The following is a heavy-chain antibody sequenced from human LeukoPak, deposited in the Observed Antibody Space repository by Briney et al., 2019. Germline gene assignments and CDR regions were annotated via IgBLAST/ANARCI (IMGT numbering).Heavy chain of an antibody. V-gene: IGHV4-59*01. D-gene: IGHD1-26*01. CDR2: IYYSGST. Sequence: PSETLSLTCTVSGGSISSYYWSWTRQPPGKGLEWIGYIYYSGSTNYNPSLKSRVTISVDTSKNQFSLKLSSVTAADTAVYYCARSLGYSGSYTSLYYFDYWGQGTLVTVSS. CDR1: GGSISSYY. CDR3: ARSLGYSGSYTSLYYFDY. J-gene: IGHJ4*02.